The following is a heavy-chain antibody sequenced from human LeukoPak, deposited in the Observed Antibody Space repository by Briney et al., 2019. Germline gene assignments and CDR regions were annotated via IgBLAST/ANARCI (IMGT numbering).Heavy chain of an antibody. D-gene: IGHD4-11*01. Sequence: GGSLRLSCAASGFTFSNYKMNWVRQAPGKGLEWVSYISSSGSIIYYSDSVKGRFTISRDNAKNSLYLQMNSLRAEDTAVYYCARVNSWYYFDFWGQGTPVTVSS. V-gene: IGHV3-48*03. CDR2: ISSSGSII. CDR1: GFTFSNYK. J-gene: IGHJ4*02. CDR3: ARVNSWYYFDF.